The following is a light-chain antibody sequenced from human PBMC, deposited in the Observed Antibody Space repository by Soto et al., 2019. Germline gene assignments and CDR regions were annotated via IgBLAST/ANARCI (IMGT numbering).Light chain of an antibody. V-gene: IGKV1-27*01. CDR1: QGISNY. J-gene: IGKJ4*01. CDR3: QKYNSASFT. CDR2: AAS. Sequence: DIQMTQSPSSLSASVGDRVTITCRASQGISNYLAWYQQKPGKVPKLLIYAASTLQSGVPSRFSGSGSGTDFTLTISSLQPEDGATYYCQKYNSASFTFGGGTKVEIK.